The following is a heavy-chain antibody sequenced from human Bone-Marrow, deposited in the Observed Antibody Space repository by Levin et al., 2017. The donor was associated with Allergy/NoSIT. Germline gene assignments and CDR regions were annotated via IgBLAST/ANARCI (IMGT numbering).Heavy chain of an antibody. J-gene: IGHJ4*02. CDR1: GGSFSGYY. Sequence: SETLSLTCAVYGGSFSGYYWSWIRQPPGKGLEWIGEINHSGSTNYNPSLKSRVTISVDTSKNQFSLKLSSVTAADTAVYYCARGGYSGSYLYYFDYWGQGTLVTVSS. D-gene: IGHD1-26*01. CDR2: INHSGST. CDR3: ARGGYSGSYLYYFDY. V-gene: IGHV4-34*01.